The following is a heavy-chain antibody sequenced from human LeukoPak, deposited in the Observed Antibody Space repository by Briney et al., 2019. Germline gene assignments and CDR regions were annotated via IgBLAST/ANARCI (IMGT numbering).Heavy chain of an antibody. J-gene: IGHJ4*02. CDR2: ISASGP. D-gene: IGHD3-22*01. V-gene: IGHV3-23*01. CDR1: GFTFSRLA. Sequence: GGSLRLSCAAFGFTFSRLAMTWVRQAPGKGLEWVSTISASGPYYADAVRGRFTISRDNSRNTLSLQMDSLRAEDTAVYYCAKDHESDGYPCLDHWGLGTLVTVSS. CDR3: AKDHESDGYPCLDH.